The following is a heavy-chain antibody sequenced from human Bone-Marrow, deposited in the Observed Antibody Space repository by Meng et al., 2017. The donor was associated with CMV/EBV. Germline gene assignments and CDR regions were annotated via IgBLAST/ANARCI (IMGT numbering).Heavy chain of an antibody. CDR1: GYTFTSYY. J-gene: IGHJ6*01. Sequence: ASVKVSCKASGYTFTSYYMRWVRQAPGQGLEWMGIINPSGGSTSYAQKFQGRVTMTRDTSTSTVYMELSSLRSEDTAVYYCARDGIAVAGTHYYGMDVWGQGTTVTVSS. D-gene: IGHD6-19*01. V-gene: IGHV1-46*01. CDR2: INPSGGST. CDR3: ARDGIAVAGTHYYGMDV.